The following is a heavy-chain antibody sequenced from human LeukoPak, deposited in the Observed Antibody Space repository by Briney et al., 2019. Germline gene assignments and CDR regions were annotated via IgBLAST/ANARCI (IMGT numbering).Heavy chain of an antibody. Sequence: SVKVSCKASGYTFTGYYMHRGRQAPGQGLEWMGWINPYSGGTNYAEKFQGRVTISRDTFISTAYMVMSRLRSEDTAVYYCARGDNGGGLYYLDYWGQGTLVTVSS. D-gene: IGHD1-1*01. J-gene: IGHJ4*02. CDR3: ARGDNGGGLYYLDY. V-gene: IGHV1-2*02. CDR1: GYTFTGYY. CDR2: INPYSGGT.